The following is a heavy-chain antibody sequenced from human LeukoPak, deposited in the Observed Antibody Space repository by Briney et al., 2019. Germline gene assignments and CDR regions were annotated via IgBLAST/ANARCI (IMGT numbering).Heavy chain of an antibody. J-gene: IGHJ4*02. CDR1: GGSISSYY. CDR3: ARGYCSSTSCYLDY. D-gene: IGHD2-2*01. V-gene: IGHV4-59*01. Sequence: PSETLSLTCTVSGGSISSYYWSWLRQPPGKGLEWVWYIYYSGSTNYNPSLKSGVTISVDTSKNQFALKLSSVTASDTAVYYCARGYCSSTSCYLDYWGQGTLVTVSS. CDR2: IYYSGST.